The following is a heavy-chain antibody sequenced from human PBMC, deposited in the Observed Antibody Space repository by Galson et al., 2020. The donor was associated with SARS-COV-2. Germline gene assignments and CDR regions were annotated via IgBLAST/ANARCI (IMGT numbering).Heavy chain of an antibody. V-gene: IGHV4-30-4*01. CDR2: IYYTGTT. CDR1: GDSISSGGYY. CDR3: SRDSRDGSGLFDY. D-gene: IGHD3-10*01. Sequence: SETLSLTCTVSGDSISSGGYYWSWIRQPPGKGLEWLGYIYYTGTTYHSPSLESRLTMSVDTSKNQFSLRLASVTAADTAVYFCSRDSRDGSGLFDYWGQGTLVTVSS. J-gene: IGHJ4*02.